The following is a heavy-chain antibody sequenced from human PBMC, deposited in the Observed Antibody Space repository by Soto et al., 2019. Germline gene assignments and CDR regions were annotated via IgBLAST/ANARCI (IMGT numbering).Heavy chain of an antibody. CDR3: AKGGAYYYGSGG. V-gene: IGHV3-23*01. CDR1: GFTYSTYA. J-gene: IGHJ4*02. CDR2: ISDSGGST. Sequence: GGSLRLSCAASGFTYSTYAMSWVRQAPGKGLEWVSAISDSGGSTYYADSVKGRFTISRDNSNNTLYLQMNSLRAEDTAVYYCAKGGAYYYGSGGWGQGTLVTVSS. D-gene: IGHD3-10*01.